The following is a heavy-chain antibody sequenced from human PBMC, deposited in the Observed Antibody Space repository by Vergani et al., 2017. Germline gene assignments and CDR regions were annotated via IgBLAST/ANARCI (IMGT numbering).Heavy chain of an antibody. Sequence: EVQLVESGGGLVQPGGSLRLSCAASGFTFSSYEMNWVRQAPGKGLEWVSYISSSGSTIYYADSVKGRFTISRDNAKNSLYLQMNSLRAEDTAVYYCASQPMYYYDSSGYRRADYWGQGTLVTVSS. CDR3: ASQPMYYYDSSGYRRADY. J-gene: IGHJ4*02. V-gene: IGHV3-48*03. CDR2: ISSSGSTI. CDR1: GFTFSSYE. D-gene: IGHD3-22*01.